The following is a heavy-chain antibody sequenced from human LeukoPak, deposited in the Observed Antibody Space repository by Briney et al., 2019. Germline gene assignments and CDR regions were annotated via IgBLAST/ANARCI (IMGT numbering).Heavy chain of an antibody. V-gene: IGHV1-18*01. CDR3: ARYYDFWSGYYIDY. CDR2: ISAYNGNT. Sequence: ASVKVSCKASGHTFTSYGISWVRQAPGQGLEWMGWISAYNGNTNYAQKLQGRVTMTTDTSTSTAYMELRSLRSDDTAVYYCARYYDFWSGYYIDYWGQGTLVTVSS. D-gene: IGHD3-3*01. CDR1: GHTFTSYG. J-gene: IGHJ4*02.